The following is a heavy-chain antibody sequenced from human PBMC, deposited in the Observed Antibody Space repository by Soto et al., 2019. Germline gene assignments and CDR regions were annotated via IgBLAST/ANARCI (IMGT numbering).Heavy chain of an antibody. V-gene: IGHV3-30*18. CDR3: AKRHSMKLVDY. Sequence: QVQLVESGGGVVQPGRSLRLSCAASGLTFSSYGMHWVRQAPGKGLEWVAVISYDGSNKYYADSVKGRFTISRDNSKNTLYLQMNSLRAEDTAVYYCAKRHSMKLVDYWGQGTLVTVSS. D-gene: IGHD4-4*01. J-gene: IGHJ4*02. CDR2: ISYDGSNK. CDR1: GLTFSSYG.